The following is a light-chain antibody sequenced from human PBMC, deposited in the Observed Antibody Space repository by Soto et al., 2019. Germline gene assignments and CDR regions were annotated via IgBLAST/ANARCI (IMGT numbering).Light chain of an antibody. CDR2: EVS. CDR3: SSYTNINTWV. V-gene: IGLV2-14*03. J-gene: IGLJ3*02. Sequence: QSVLTQPASVSGSPGQSITISCTGTSSDVGGYNYVSWYQQHPGKAPKVMIYEVSNRPSGVSNRFSGSKSGNTASLTISGLQAEDEADYYCSSYTNINTWVFGGGTKLTVL. CDR1: SSDVGGYNY.